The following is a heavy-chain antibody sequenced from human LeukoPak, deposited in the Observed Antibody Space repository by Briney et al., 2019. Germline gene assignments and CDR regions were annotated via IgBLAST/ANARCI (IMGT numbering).Heavy chain of an antibody. CDR2: INPNSGGT. Sequence: GASVKVSCKASGYTFTGYYMHWVRQAPGQGLEWMGRINPNSGGTNYAQKFQGRVTMTRDTSISTAYMEPSRLRSGDTAVYYCARDHPYDFWSGYHYNWFDPWGQGTLVTVSS. J-gene: IGHJ5*02. V-gene: IGHV1-2*06. CDR3: ARDHPYDFWSGYHYNWFDP. CDR1: GYTFTGYY. D-gene: IGHD3-3*01.